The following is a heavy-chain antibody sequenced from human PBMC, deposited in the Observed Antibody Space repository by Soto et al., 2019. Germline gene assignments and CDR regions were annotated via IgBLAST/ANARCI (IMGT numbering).Heavy chain of an antibody. CDR2: ISGSGDST. CDR1: GFTFSSYA. V-gene: IGHV3-23*01. Sequence: EVQLLESGGGLVQPGGSLRPSCAASGFTFSSYAMNWVRQAPGKGLEWVSVISGSGDSTYYADSVKGRFTISRDNSKNTLYLQMNSLRAEDTAVYYCARRSSGWYFDYWGQGTLVTVSS. D-gene: IGHD6-19*01. J-gene: IGHJ4*02. CDR3: ARRSSGWYFDY.